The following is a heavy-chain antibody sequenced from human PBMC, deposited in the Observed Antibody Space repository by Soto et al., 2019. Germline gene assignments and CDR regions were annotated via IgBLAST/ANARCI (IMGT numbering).Heavy chain of an antibody. D-gene: IGHD3-22*01. CDR2: IYHSGST. CDR1: GGSISSSNW. V-gene: IGHV4-4*02. Sequence: PSETLSLTCAVSGGSISSSNWWSWVRQPPGKGLEWIGEIYHSGSTNYNPSLKSRVTISVDKSKNQFSLKLSPVTAADTAVYYCARDTDDSSGYYPNEYWGQGTLVTVSS. CDR3: ARDTDDSSGYYPNEY. J-gene: IGHJ4*02.